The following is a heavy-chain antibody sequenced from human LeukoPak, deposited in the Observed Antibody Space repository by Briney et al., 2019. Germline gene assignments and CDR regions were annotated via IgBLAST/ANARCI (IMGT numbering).Heavy chain of an antibody. CDR1: GFTVSSNY. CDR2: IYSGGST. CDR3: ARDGRRSYYYGSGTRWFDP. J-gene: IGHJ5*02. D-gene: IGHD3-10*01. Sequence: PGGSLRLSCAASGFTVSSNYMSWVRQAPGKGLEWVSVIYSGGSTYYADSAKGRFTISRDNSKNTLYLQMNSLRAEDTAVYYCARDGRRSYYYGSGTRWFDPWGQGTLVTVSS. V-gene: IGHV3-66*01.